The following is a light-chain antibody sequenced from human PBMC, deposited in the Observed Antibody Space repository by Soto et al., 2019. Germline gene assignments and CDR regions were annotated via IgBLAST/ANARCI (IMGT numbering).Light chain of an antibody. J-gene: IGLJ2*01. CDR3: QSYDSSFVI. Sequence: NFMLTQPHSVSESPGKTVTISCTRSSGSIANNYVQWYQQRPGRAPITVIYENNQRPSGGPGRFSGSTYGSSNSASLTISGLQTEDEADYYCQSYDSSFVIFGGGTKVTVL. CDR2: ENN. V-gene: IGLV6-57*04. CDR1: SGSIANNY.